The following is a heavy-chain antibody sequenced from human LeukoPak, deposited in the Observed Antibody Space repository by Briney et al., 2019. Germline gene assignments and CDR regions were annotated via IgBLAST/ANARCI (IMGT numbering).Heavy chain of an antibody. D-gene: IGHD3-22*01. CDR2: FYTGGST. CDR1: GFTVSSNY. J-gene: IGHJ4*02. V-gene: IGHV3-66*01. Sequence: GGSLRLSCAASGFTVSSNYMTWVRQAPGKGLEWVSIFYTGGSTYYADSVKGRFTISKDNSKNTLYLQMNSLRAEDTAVYYCARTYYYDNSGAFDYWGQGTLVTVSS. CDR3: ARTYYYDNSGAFDY.